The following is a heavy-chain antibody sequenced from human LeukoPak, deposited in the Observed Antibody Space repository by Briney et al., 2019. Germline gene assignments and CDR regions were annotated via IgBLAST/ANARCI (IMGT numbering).Heavy chain of an antibody. J-gene: IGHJ4*02. CDR2: ISGSGGST. D-gene: IGHD6-13*01. CDR1: GFTFSSYA. V-gene: IGHV3-23*01. CDR3: AKGSSSWYSFTDY. Sequence: PGGSLRLSCAASGFTFSSYAMSWVRQAPGKGLEWVSAISGSGGSTYCADSVKGRFTISRDNSKNTLYLQMNSLRAEDTAVYYCAKGSSSWYSFTDYWGQGTLVTVSS.